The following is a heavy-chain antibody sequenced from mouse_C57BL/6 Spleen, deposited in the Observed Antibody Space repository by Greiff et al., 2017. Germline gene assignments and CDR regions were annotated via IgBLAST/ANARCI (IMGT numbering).Heavy chain of an antibody. V-gene: IGHV1-18*01. D-gene: IGHD2-10*01. Sequence: EVKVVESGPELVKPGASVKIPCKASGYTFTDYNMDWVKQSHGKSLEWIGDINPNNGGTIYNQKFKGKATLTVDKSSSTAYMELRSLTSEDTAVYYCAREGPTSLYFDYWGQGTTLTVSS. CDR1: GYTFTDYN. CDR3: AREGPTSLYFDY. J-gene: IGHJ2*01. CDR2: INPNNGGT.